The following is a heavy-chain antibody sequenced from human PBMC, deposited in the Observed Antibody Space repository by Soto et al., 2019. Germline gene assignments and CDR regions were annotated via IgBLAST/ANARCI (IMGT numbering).Heavy chain of an antibody. D-gene: IGHD6-13*01. CDR2: IIPIFGTA. Sequence: QVQLVQSGAEVKKPGSSVKVSCKASGGTFSSYAISWVRQAPGQGLEWMGGIIPIFGTANYAQKFQGRVTITADKSTSTAYMELSSLRSEDTAVYYCERSIAAAGLYYYGMDVWGQGTTVTVSS. CDR3: ERSIAAAGLYYYGMDV. CDR1: GGTFSSYA. J-gene: IGHJ6*01. V-gene: IGHV1-69*06.